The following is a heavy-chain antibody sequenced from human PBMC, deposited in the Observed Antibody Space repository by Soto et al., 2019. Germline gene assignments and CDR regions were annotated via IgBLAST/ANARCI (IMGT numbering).Heavy chain of an antibody. CDR3: ATGRIVVVGSRAYYGMDV. Sequence: QLQLAQSGADVKKAGSSVKVSCNASGGTLSNSAFSWVRQAPGQGLEWMGGIIPVFGIVNYAQKFQDRVTITADESTSTAYMELRSLRSEDTAVYFCATGRIVVVGSRAYYGMDVWGQGTTVTV. D-gene: IGHD3-22*01. CDR1: GGTLSNSA. V-gene: IGHV1-69*19. J-gene: IGHJ6*02. CDR2: IIPVFGIV.